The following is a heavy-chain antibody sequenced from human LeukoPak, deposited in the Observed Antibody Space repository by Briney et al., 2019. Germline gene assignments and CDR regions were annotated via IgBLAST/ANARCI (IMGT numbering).Heavy chain of an antibody. CDR1: GFTVSSNY. CDR3: ATKGEVVAARSYYYYYMDV. CDR2: IYSGGST. Sequence: AGGSLRLSCAASGFTVSSNYMSWVRQAPGKGLEWVSVIYSGGSTYYADSVKGRFTISRDNSKNTLYLQMNSLRAEDTAVYYCATKGEVVAARSYYYYYMDVWGKGTTVTISS. V-gene: IGHV3-66*01. J-gene: IGHJ6*03. D-gene: IGHD2-15*01.